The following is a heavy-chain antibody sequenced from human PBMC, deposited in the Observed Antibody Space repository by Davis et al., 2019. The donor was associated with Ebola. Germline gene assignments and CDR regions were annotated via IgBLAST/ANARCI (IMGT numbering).Heavy chain of an antibody. V-gene: IGHV3-23*01. CDR2: LSGSGGRT. J-gene: IGHJ4*02. Sequence: GESLKISCAASGFTFSNYAMSWVRPAPGKGMEWVSALSGSGGRTYYADSVKGRFTISRDNSKDTLYLQMNSLRAEDTAVYYCVKERQSSSGWSFDNWGQGTLVTVSS. D-gene: IGHD6-19*01. CDR3: VKERQSSSGWSFDN. CDR1: GFTFSNYA.